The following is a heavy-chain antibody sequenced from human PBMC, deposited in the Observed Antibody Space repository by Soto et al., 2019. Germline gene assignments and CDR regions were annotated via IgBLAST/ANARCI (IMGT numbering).Heavy chain of an antibody. CDR2: MNRSGST. CDR1: GGSFSGYY. J-gene: IGHJ4*02. D-gene: IGHD3-10*01. CDR3: ARRYYGSGIHFDY. V-gene: IGHV4-34*01. Sequence: PSETLSLTCAVYGGSFSGYYWTWIRQPPGKGLEWNGEMNRSGSTNYNSSLKSRVTISVDTSQNQFSLNLSSVTAADTAVYYCARRYYGSGIHFDYWGQGTLVTVSS.